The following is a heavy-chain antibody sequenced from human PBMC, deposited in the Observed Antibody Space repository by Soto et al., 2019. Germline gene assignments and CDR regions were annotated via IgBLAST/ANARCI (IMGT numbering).Heavy chain of an antibody. Sequence: QLQLQESGPGLVKPSETLSLTCTVSGGSISSSSYYWGWIRQPPGKGLEWIGSIYYSGSTYYNPSLKSRVTISVDTSKNQFSRTLSSVTAADTAVYYCARLPEGVERPFWFDPWGQGTLVTVSS. CDR3: ARLPEGVERPFWFDP. V-gene: IGHV4-39*01. CDR1: GGSISSSSYY. CDR2: IYYSGST. J-gene: IGHJ5*02. D-gene: IGHD1-1*01.